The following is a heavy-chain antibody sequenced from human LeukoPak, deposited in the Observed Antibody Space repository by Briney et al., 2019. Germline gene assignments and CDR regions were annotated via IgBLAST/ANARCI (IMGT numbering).Heavy chain of an antibody. D-gene: IGHD3-3*02. J-gene: IGHJ4*02. CDR2: ISSDGSNT. CDR3: VLVSLTPG. V-gene: IGHV3-74*01. Sequence: QSGGSLRLSCAASGFTFSTYWMHWVRQAPGKGLVWVSRISSDGSNTNYADSVKGRFTISRDNANNTLYLQMNSLRAEDTAVYYCVLVSLTPGWGQGTLVTVSP. CDR1: GFTFSTYW.